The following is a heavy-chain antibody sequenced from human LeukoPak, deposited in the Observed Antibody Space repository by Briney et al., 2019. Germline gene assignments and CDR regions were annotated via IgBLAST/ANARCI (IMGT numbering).Heavy chain of an antibody. CDR2: INPSGGST. CDR3: ATYGGNSGGFDAFDI. CDR1: GYTFTSYY. Sequence: ASVKVSCKASGYTFTSYYMHWVRQAPGQGLEWMGIINPSGGSTSYAQKFQGRVTMTRDMSTSTVYMELSSLRSEDTAVYYCATYGGNSGGFDAFDIRGQGTMVTVSS. J-gene: IGHJ3*02. D-gene: IGHD4-23*01. V-gene: IGHV1-46*01.